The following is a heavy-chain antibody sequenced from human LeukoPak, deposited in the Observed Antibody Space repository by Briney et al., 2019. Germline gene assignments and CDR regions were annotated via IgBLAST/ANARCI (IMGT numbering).Heavy chain of an antibody. Sequence: SQTLSLTCTVSGGSISSGSYYWSWIRHPAGKGLEWIGRIYTSGSTNYNPSLKSRVTISVDTSKNQFSLKLSSVTAADTAVYYCARGSITIFGVASPADYWGQGTLVTVSS. V-gene: IGHV4-61*02. D-gene: IGHD3-3*01. J-gene: IGHJ4*02. CDR3: ARGSITIFGVASPADY. CDR1: GGSISSGSYY. CDR2: IYTSGST.